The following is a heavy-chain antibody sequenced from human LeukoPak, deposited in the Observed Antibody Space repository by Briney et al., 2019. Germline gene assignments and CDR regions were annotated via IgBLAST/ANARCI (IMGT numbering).Heavy chain of an antibody. CDR1: GFTFSSYG. D-gene: IGHD7-27*01. Sequence: GGSLRLSCAASGFTFSSYGMHWVRQAPGKGLEWVAFIRYDGSNKYYADSVKGRFTISRDNSKNTLYLQMNSLRAEDSALYYCARGISNWGNLDYWGQGTLVTVSS. J-gene: IGHJ4*02. V-gene: IGHV3-30*02. CDR3: ARGISNWGNLDY. CDR2: IRYDGSNK.